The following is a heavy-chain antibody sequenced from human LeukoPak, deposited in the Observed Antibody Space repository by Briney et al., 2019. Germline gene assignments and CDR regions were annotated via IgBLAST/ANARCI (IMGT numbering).Heavy chain of an antibody. CDR2: ISGSGGST. D-gene: IGHD6-13*01. J-gene: IGHJ5*02. CDR1: GFTFSSYG. Sequence: GGPLRLSCAASGFTFSSYGMSWVRQAPGKGLEWVSAISGSGGSTYYADSVKGRFTISRDNSKNTLYLQMNSLRAEDTAVYYCAKDSGSSWYYNWFDPWGQGTLVTVSS. CDR3: AKDSGSSWYYNWFDP. V-gene: IGHV3-23*01.